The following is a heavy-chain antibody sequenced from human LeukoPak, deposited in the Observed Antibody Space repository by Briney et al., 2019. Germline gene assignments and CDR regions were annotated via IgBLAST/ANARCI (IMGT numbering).Heavy chain of an antibody. CDR3: ARGDGGP. CDR1: GGSFSGYY. V-gene: IGHV4-34*01. CDR2: INHSGST. Sequence: SETLSLTCAVYGGSFSGYYWSWIRQPPGKGLEWIGEINHSGSTNYNPSLKSRVTISVDTSKNQFPLKLSSVTAADTAVYYCARGDGGPWGQGTLVTVSS. J-gene: IGHJ5*02.